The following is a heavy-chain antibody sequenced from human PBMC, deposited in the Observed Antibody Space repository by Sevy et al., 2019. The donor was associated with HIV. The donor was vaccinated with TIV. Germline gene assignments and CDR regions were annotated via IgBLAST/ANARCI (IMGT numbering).Heavy chain of an antibody. V-gene: IGHV3-66*01. J-gene: IGHJ6*02. Sequence: GGSLRLSCAASELSVTDNYMSWVRQAPGKGLEWVSAIYSGGSTFYADSVKGRFTISRDNSKNTLYLHMNSLRAEDTAVYYCARDRYYDASGYYYYYYGLDVWGQRTTVTVSS. D-gene: IGHD3-22*01. CDR3: ARDRYYDASGYYYYYYGLDV. CDR2: IYSGGST. CDR1: ELSVTDNY.